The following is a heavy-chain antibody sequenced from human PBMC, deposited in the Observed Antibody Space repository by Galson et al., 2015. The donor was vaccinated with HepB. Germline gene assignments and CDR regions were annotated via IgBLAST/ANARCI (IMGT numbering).Heavy chain of an antibody. CDR3: ARVVLTWFGEISTPTWFDP. CDR2: VKFSGRT. CDR1: AGSFSGYY. Sequence: SETLSLTCAVSAGSFSGYYWSWIRQPPGKGLEWIGEVKFSGRTNYNPSLESRVTISLGTSKNQFSLKLSSVTAADTAVYYCARVVLTWFGEISTPTWFDPWGQGTLVTVSS. V-gene: IGHV4-34*01. D-gene: IGHD3-10*01. J-gene: IGHJ5*02.